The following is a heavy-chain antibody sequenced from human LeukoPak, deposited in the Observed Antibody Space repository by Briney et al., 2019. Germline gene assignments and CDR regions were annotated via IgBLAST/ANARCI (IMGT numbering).Heavy chain of an antibody. CDR3: ARALYCSGGSCYSGKSKGGIDY. CDR2: ISGGGGNT. CDR1: GFTFSNYA. D-gene: IGHD2-15*01. V-gene: IGHV3-23*01. Sequence: GGSLRLSCVASGFTFSNYAMSWVRQAPGKGLEWVSAISGGGGNTYYADSVKGRFTISRDNSENTLYLQMNSLRAEDTAVYYCARALYCSGGSCYSGKSKGGIDYWGQGTLVTVSS. J-gene: IGHJ4*02.